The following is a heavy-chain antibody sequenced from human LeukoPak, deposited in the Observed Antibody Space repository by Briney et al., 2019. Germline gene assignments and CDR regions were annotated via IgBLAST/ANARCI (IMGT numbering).Heavy chain of an antibody. CDR3: TRLSGSYLDGDY. Sequence: PGGSLRLSCAASGLTFSIHWMNWVRQAPGKGLECVANINQDGSDKYYVDSVKGRFTISRDNTKNSLYLQMNSLKTEDTAVYYCTRLSGSYLDGDYWGQGTLVTVSS. J-gene: IGHJ4*02. V-gene: IGHV3-7*03. D-gene: IGHD1-26*01. CDR2: INQDGSDK. CDR1: GLTFSIHW.